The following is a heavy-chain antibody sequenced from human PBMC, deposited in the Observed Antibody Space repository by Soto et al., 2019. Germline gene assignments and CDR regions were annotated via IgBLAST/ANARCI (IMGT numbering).Heavy chain of an antibody. CDR2: INPSGGST. V-gene: IGHV1-46*01. J-gene: IGHJ3*02. CDR1: GYTFTSYY. CDR3: ARGTRSFDM. Sequence: ASVKVSCKASGYTFTSYYMHWVRQAPGQGLEWMGIINPSGGSTSYAQKFQGRVTMTRNTSISTAYMELSSLTSEDTAVYYCARGTRSFDMWGQGTMVTVSS.